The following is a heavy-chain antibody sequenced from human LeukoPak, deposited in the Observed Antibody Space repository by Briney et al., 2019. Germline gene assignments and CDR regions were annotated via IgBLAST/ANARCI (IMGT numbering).Heavy chain of an antibody. CDR1: GLSFSRYA. Sequence: GGSLRLSCAASGLSFSRYAMSWVRQAPGKGLEWVSGISGNGGSKYYADSVKGRFGISRDNSKNTLYLQMNGLRAEDTAVYYCANTFNFDYWGQGTLVTVSS. CDR2: ISGNGGSK. CDR3: ANTFNFDY. J-gene: IGHJ4*02. V-gene: IGHV3-23*01.